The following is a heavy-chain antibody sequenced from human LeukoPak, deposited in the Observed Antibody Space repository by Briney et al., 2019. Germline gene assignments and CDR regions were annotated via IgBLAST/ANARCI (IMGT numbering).Heavy chain of an antibody. CDR2: IYHSGST. Sequence: SQTLSLTCTVSGGSISSGGYYWSWIRQPPGKGLEWIGYIYHSGSTYYNPSLKSRVTISVDRSKNQFSLKLSSVTAADTAVYYCARDAKRFYAANWFDPWGQGTPVTVSS. CDR3: ARDAKRFYAANWFDP. CDR1: GGSISSGGYY. D-gene: IGHD2/OR15-2a*01. V-gene: IGHV4-30-2*01. J-gene: IGHJ5*02.